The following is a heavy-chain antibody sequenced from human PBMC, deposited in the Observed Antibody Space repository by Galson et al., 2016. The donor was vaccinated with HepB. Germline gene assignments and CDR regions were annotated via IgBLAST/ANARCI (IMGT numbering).Heavy chain of an antibody. J-gene: IGHJ4*02. CDR2: LYSDGET. D-gene: IGHD5-18*01. CDR3: VFGYNYGFAVD. CDR1: GFTVSSSY. Sequence: SLRLSCAVSGFTVSSSYMAWLRQAPGKGLEWVSSLYSDGETHHSDSLKGRVTISRDNARDSLYLQMNSLRAEDTAVYYCVFGYNYGFAVDWGQGTLVTVSS. V-gene: IGHV3-66*01.